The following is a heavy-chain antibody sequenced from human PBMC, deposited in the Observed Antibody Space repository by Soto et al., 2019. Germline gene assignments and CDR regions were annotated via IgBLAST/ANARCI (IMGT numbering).Heavy chain of an antibody. CDR1: RGSISSGDYY. D-gene: IGHD4-17*01. CDR3: ARGRLRFDY. CDR2: IYYSGST. Sequence: SETLSLTCTVSRGSISSGDYYWSWIRQPPGRGLEWIGYIYYSGSTYYNPSLKSRVTISVDTSKNQFSLKLSSVTAADTAVYSCARGRLRFDYWGQGTLVTVSS. V-gene: IGHV4-30-4*01. J-gene: IGHJ4*02.